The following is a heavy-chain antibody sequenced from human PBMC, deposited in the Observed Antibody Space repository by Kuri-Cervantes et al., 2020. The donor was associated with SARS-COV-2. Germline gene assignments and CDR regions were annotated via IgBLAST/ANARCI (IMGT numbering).Heavy chain of an antibody. V-gene: IGHV1-69*13. J-gene: IGHJ3*02. Sequence: SVKVSCKASGGTFSSYAIIWVRQAPGQGLEWMGGIIPIFGTANYAQKFQGRVMITSDESTSTAYMELSSLRSEDTAVYYCACPAGIHPQYAFDIWGQGTMVTVSS. CDR3: ACPAGIHPQYAFDI. CDR2: IIPIFGTA. D-gene: IGHD1-14*01. CDR1: GGTFSSYA.